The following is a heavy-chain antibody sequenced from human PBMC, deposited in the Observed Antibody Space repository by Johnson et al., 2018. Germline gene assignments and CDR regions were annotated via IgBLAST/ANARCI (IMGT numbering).Heavy chain of an antibody. D-gene: IGHD1-26*01. Sequence: VQLVQSGGGLVQPGGSLRLSCAASGFTFRIYDMHWVRQSPGEGLEWVSAIGTAEDTYYAASVKGRFTIPRENAQNSLYLQMNSLRAGATGLYYCARGGRSFDDSGPGPLDAFNTWGQGTMVTVSS. CDR3: ARGGRSFDDSGPGPLDAFNT. CDR1: GFTFRIYD. CDR2: IGTAEDT. V-gene: IGHV3-13*01. J-gene: IGHJ3*02.